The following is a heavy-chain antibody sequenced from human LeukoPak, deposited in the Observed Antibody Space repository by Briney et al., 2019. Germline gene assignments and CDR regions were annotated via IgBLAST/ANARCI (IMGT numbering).Heavy chain of an antibody. Sequence: PGGSLRLSCAASGFTFSSYSMNWVRQAPGKGLEWVSSISSSSSYIYYADSVKGRFTISRDNAKNSLYLQMNSLRAEDTAVYYCARDNFIWLQLEYFDYWGQGTLVTVSS. CDR2: ISSSSSYI. CDR3: ARDNFIWLQLEYFDY. J-gene: IGHJ4*02. V-gene: IGHV3-21*01. CDR1: GFTFSSYS. D-gene: IGHD5-24*01.